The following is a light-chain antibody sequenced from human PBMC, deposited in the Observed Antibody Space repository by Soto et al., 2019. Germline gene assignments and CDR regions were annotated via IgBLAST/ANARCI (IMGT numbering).Light chain of an antibody. CDR1: QSISSW. J-gene: IGKJ1*01. Sequence: DIQMTQSPSTLSAPVGDRVTITCRASQSISSWLAWYQQKPGKAPTLLIYAASNLQSGVPSRFRGSRSGTEFTLTVSSLQPEDFATYYCLQDHEDPWTFGQGTKVDIK. CDR3: LQDHEDPWT. V-gene: IGKV1-5*01. CDR2: AAS.